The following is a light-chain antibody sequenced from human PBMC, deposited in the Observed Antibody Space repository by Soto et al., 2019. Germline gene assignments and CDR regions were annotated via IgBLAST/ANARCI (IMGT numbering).Light chain of an antibody. J-gene: IGLJ1*01. V-gene: IGLV2-14*01. CDR1: SSEVGGYNY. CDR3: SSYTSSSTPYV. CDR2: DVS. Sequence: QSVLTQAASGSGAPGQALPILCTGNSSEVGGYNYVSWYQQHPGKAPKLMIYDVSNRPSGVSNRFSGSKSGNTASLTISGFQAEDEADYYCSSYTSSSTPYVFGTGTKVTVL.